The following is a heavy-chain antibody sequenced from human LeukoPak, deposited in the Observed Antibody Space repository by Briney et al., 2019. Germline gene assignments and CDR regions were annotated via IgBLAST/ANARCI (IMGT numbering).Heavy chain of an antibody. V-gene: IGHV3-30*02. Sequence: GGSLRLSCAASGFTFSSYGMHWVRQAPGKGLEWVAFIRYDGSNKYYADSVKGRFTISRDNSKNTLHLQMNSLRAEDTAVYYCAKDHRAVAGPYYYYGMDVWGQGTTVTVSS. J-gene: IGHJ6*02. CDR3: AKDHRAVAGPYYYYGMDV. CDR1: GFTFSSYG. CDR2: IRYDGSNK. D-gene: IGHD6-19*01.